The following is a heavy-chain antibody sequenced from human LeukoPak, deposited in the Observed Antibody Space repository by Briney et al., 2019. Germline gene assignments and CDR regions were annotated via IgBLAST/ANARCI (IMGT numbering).Heavy chain of an antibody. Sequence: ASVKVSCKASGYTFTGYHMHWVRQAPGQGLEWMGWINPNSGDTYYAQNFQGRVTITRDASINTAYMELSSLRSDDTAVYYCARGRLIVGAPHLREDIWGQGTMVTVSS. V-gene: IGHV1-2*02. D-gene: IGHD1-26*01. CDR2: INPNSGDT. J-gene: IGHJ3*02. CDR3: ARGRLIVGAPHLREDI. CDR1: GYTFTGYH.